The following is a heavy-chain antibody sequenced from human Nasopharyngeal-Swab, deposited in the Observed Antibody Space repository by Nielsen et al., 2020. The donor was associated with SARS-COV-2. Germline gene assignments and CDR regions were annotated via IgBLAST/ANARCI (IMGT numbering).Heavy chain of an antibody. V-gene: IGHV3-15*01. Sequence: GGFLRLSCAASGFTFSNAWMSWVRQAPGKGLEGVGRIKSKTDGGTTDYAAPVKGRFTISRDDSKNTLYLQMNSLKTEDTAVYYCTTDLMVRGVFPLLYYYYGMDVWGQGTTVTVSS. J-gene: IGHJ6*02. D-gene: IGHD3-10*01. CDR1: GFTFSNAW. CDR3: TTDLMVRGVFPLLYYYYGMDV. CDR2: IKSKTDGGTT.